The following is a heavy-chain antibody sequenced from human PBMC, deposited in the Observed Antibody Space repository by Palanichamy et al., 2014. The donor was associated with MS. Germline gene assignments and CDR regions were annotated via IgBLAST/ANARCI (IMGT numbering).Heavy chain of an antibody. D-gene: IGHD5-12*01. CDR1: GYTFSSYY. CDR2: SSPDSGGT. J-gene: IGHJ4*02. V-gene: IGHV1-2*06. Sequence: VQLVQSGAEVKKPGASVNVSCKTSGYTFSSYYVHWVRQAPGQGLEWMGRSSPDSGGTNHAQQFQGRVTLTRDTSISTVYVYLSRLRSDDTAVYYCVRGGYKWLPTYYFDYWGQGTLVTVSS. CDR3: VRGGYKWLPTYYFDY.